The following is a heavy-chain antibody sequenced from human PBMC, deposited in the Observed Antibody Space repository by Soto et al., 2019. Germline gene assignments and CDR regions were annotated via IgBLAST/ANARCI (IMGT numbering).Heavy chain of an antibody. CDR1: GGSISSYY. V-gene: IGHV4-4*07. J-gene: IGHJ4*02. Sequence: SETLSLTCTVSGGSISSYYWSWIRQPAGKGLEWIGRIYTSGSTNYNPSLKSRVTMSVDTSKNQFSLKLSSVTAADTAVYYCAREVYYYGSGSYQYYFDDWGQGTLVTVLL. CDR2: IYTSGST. CDR3: AREVYYYGSGSYQYYFDD. D-gene: IGHD3-10*01.